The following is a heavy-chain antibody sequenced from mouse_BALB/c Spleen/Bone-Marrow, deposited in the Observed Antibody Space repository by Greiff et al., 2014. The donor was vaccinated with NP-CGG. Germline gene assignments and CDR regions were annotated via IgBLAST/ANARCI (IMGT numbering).Heavy chain of an antibody. CDR2: IDTSDSYT. CDR3: ARTGYDYYFDY. V-gene: IGHV1-69*01. Sequence: QVHVKQSGAELVMPGASVKMSCKASGYTFTDYWMHWVKQRPGQGLEWIGAIDTSDSYTSYNQKFKGKATLTVDESSSTAHMQLSSLTSEDSAVYYCARTGYDYYFDYWGQGTTLTVSS. J-gene: IGHJ2*01. D-gene: IGHD2-4*01. CDR1: GYTFTDYW.